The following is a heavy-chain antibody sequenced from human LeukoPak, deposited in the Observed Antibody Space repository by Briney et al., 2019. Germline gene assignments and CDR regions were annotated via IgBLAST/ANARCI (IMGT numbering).Heavy chain of an antibody. V-gene: IGHV3-23*01. Sequence: GGSLRLSCAASGFTFSSSAMSWVRQAPGKGLEWVSAISNNGGYTYYADSVQGRFTISRDNSKNTLYLQMNSLRAEDTAVYYCAKGTTFHFDYWGQGTLVTVSS. CDR1: GFTFSSSA. CDR2: ISNNGGYT. J-gene: IGHJ4*02. D-gene: IGHD1-1*01. CDR3: AKGTTFHFDY.